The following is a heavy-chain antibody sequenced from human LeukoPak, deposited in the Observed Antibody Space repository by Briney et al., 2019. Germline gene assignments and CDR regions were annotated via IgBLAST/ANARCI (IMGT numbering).Heavy chain of an antibody. D-gene: IGHD4-17*01. CDR2: ISAYNGNT. Sequence: ASVKVSCKASGYTFTSYGISWVRQAPGQGLEWMGWISAYNGNTNYAQKLQGRVTMTTDTSTSTAYMELRSLSSDDPAVYYCARSDYGDYVGAFDIWGQGTMVTVSS. V-gene: IGHV1-18*01. CDR3: ARSDYGDYVGAFDI. J-gene: IGHJ3*02. CDR1: GYTFTSYG.